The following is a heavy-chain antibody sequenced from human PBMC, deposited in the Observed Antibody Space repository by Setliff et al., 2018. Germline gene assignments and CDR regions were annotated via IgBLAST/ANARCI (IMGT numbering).Heavy chain of an antibody. CDR1: GFTFTDYG. J-gene: IGHJ4*02. CDR3: ARINFYVSSGYYYAPEL. CDR2: INNYNFNT. D-gene: IGHD3-22*01. Sequence: GASVKVSCKYSGFTFTDYGITWVRQVPGQGLEWMGWINNYNFNTQYAQKFQGRVTVTTDTSTTTAYMELRSLRADDTAVYYCARINFYVSSGYYYAPELWGQGTTVTVSS. V-gene: IGHV1-18*01.